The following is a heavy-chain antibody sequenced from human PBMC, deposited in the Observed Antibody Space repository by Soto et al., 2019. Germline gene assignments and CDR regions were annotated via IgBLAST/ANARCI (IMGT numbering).Heavy chain of an antibody. V-gene: IGHV3-23*01. CDR1: GFTFSSYA. CDR3: AKDPKQWLVILDFDY. CDR2: ISGSGGST. D-gene: IGHD6-19*01. J-gene: IGHJ4*02. Sequence: EVQLLESGGGLVQPGGSLRLSCAASGFTFSSYAMSWVRQAPGKGLEWVSAISGSGGSTYYADSVKGRFTISRDNSKNTLYLQVNSLRAEDTAVYYCAKDPKQWLVILDFDYWGQGTLVTVSS.